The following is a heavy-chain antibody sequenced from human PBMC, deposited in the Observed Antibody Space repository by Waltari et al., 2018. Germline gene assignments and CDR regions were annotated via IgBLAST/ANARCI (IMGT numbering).Heavy chain of an antibody. D-gene: IGHD6-13*01. CDR1: GFTFSNYA. V-gene: IGHV3-23*01. CDR3: AKESHSSWPD. CDR2: TNDLGDST. J-gene: IGHJ4*02. Sequence: EVQLLESGGGLVQPGGSLRLSCAASGFTFSNYAMAWVRRAPGKGLEWVSATNDLGDSTDYTGSVKGRFTISRDKSKNTLYLQMNSLRVEDTAVYYCAKESHSSWPDWGQGTLVTVSS.